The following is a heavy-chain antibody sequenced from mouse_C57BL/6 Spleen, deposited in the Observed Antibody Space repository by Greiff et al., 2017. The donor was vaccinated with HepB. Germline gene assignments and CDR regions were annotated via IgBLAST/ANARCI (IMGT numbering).Heavy chain of an antibody. V-gene: IGHV1-55*01. CDR3: ARSSSSYEGYYFDY. J-gene: IGHJ2*01. D-gene: IGHD1-1*01. Sequence: QVQLQQPGAELVKPGASVKMSCKASGYTFTSYWITWVKQRPGQGLEWIGDIYPGSGSTNYNEKFKSKATLTVDTSSSTAYMQLSSLTSEDSAVYYCARSSSSYEGYYFDYWGQGTTLTVSS. CDR2: IYPGSGST. CDR1: GYTFTSYW.